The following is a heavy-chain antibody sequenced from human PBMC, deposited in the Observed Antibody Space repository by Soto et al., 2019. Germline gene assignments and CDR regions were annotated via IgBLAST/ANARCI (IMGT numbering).Heavy chain of an antibody. CDR3: ARDSMLMGATPLNY. D-gene: IGHD1-26*01. CDR2: ISAYNGNT. V-gene: IGHV1-18*01. Sequence: VASVKVSCKASGYTFTSYGISWVRQAPGQGLEWMGWISAYNGNTNYAQKLQGRVTMTTDTSTSTAYMELRSLRSDDTAVYYCARDSMLMGATPLNYWGQGTLVTVSS. J-gene: IGHJ4*02. CDR1: GYTFTSYG.